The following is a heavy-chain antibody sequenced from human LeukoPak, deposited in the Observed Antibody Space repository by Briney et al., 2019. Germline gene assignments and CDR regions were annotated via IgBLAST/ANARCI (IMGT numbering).Heavy chain of an antibody. V-gene: IGHV4-59*01. J-gene: IGHJ4*02. CDR2: IYYSGST. Sequence: SETPSLTCTVSGGSISSYYWSWIRQPPGKGLEWIGYIYYSGSTNYNPSLKSRVTISVDTSKNQFSLKLSSVTAADTAVYYCASYSYYYDSSGYFDYWGQGTLVTVSS. CDR1: GGSISSYY. D-gene: IGHD3-22*01. CDR3: ASYSYYYDSSGYFDY.